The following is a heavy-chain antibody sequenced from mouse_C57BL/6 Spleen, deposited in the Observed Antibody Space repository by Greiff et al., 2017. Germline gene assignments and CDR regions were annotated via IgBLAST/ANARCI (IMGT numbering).Heavy chain of an antibody. Sequence: QVQLQQSGAELVRPGASVKLSCKASGYTFTDYYINWVKQRPGQGLEWIARIYPGSGNTYYAAKLQGKATLTADKSSSTAYMQHSSLTSEDSAVYYCASSYYYDYESFAYWGQGTLVTVSA. CDR2: IYPGSGNT. D-gene: IGHD2-4*01. J-gene: IGHJ3*01. CDR3: ASSYYYDYESFAY. V-gene: IGHV1-76*01. CDR1: GYTFTDYY.